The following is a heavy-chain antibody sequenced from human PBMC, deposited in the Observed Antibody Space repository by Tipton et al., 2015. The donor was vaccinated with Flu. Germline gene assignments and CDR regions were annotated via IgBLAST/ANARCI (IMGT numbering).Heavy chain of an antibody. CDR3: ARLSYYDVDLKNFYFDY. Sequence: TLSLTCTVSSGSIRSTNYFCAWIRQPPGKRLELIGSIYPSGTTYYNPSLKSRVTISVDTSKIQFSLMLRSVTAADTAVYYCARLSYYDVDLKNFYFDYWGQGALVTVSS. V-gene: IGHV4-39*01. J-gene: IGHJ4*02. CDR1: SGSIRSTNYF. D-gene: IGHD3-10*02. CDR2: IYPSGTT.